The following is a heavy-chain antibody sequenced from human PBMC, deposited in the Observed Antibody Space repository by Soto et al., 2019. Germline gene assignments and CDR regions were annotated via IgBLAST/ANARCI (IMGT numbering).Heavy chain of an antibody. D-gene: IGHD6-13*01. Sequence: QLQLQESGPGLVRPSDTLSLTCTVSSGSISSSTYHWAWIRQAPGKGLEWIGSIYFSGATYYSPSLKTRVTLFVDTSQNLFSLKLRSVTAADTAVYYCAAEIASAGHYWGQGILVTVSS. CDR1: SGSISSSTYH. CDR3: AAEIASAGHY. CDR2: IYFSGAT. J-gene: IGHJ4*02. V-gene: IGHV4-39*01.